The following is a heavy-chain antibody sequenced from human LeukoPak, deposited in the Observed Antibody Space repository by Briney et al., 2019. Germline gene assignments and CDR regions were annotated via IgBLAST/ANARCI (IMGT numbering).Heavy chain of an antibody. CDR1: GGSFSGYY. CDR2: INHSGST. CDR3: ARGPRTVTTGFDY. J-gene: IGHJ4*02. D-gene: IGHD4-17*01. Sequence: TSETLSLTCAVYGGSFSGYYWSWIRQPPGKGLEWIGEINHSGSTNYNPSLKSRVTIPVDTSKNQFSLKLSSVTAAGTAVYYCARGPRTVTTGFDYWGQGTLVTVSS. V-gene: IGHV4-34*01.